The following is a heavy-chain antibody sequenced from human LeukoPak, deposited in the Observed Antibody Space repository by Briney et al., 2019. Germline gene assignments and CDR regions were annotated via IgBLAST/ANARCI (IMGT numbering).Heavy chain of an antibody. Sequence: PGGSLRLSCAASGFTFSGYAMTWVRQAPGKGLEWVATISSTGGSTYSADSMKGRFSISRDNSNNTMFEQMFNLRADDTAVYYCAKVPDGSPRGYWYFDLWGRGTLVTVSS. CDR1: GFTFSGYA. CDR3: AKVPDGSPRGYWYFDL. J-gene: IGHJ2*01. CDR2: ISSTGGST. D-gene: IGHD5-24*01. V-gene: IGHV3-23*01.